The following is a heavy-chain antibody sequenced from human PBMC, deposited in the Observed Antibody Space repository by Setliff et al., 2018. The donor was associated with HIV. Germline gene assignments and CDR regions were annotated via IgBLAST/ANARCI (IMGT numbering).Heavy chain of an antibody. D-gene: IGHD1-26*01. CDR3: ARGDGSYLDW. CDR1: GASISNHY. J-gene: IGHJ4*02. V-gene: IGHV4-59*11. CDR2: IYYTGST. Sequence: PSETLSLTCGVSGASISNHYWSWVRQSPGKGLEWIGYIYYTGSTNYNPSLKNRIAILLDTSKNQFSLKLSSVTAADTAVYYCARGDGSYLDWWGQGTLVTVSS.